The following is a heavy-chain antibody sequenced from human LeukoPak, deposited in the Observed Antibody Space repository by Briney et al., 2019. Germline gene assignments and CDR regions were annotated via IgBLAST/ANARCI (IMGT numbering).Heavy chain of an antibody. D-gene: IGHD1-26*01. CDR1: GGTFSSYA. V-gene: IGHV1-69*04. CDR3: ARRYQGASDYYYGMDV. CDR2: VIPILGIA. Sequence: GASVKVSCKASGGTFSSYAISWVRQAPGQGLEWIGRVIPILGIANYAQKFQGRVTITADKSTSTAYMELSSLRSEDTAVYYCARRYQGASDYYYGMDVWGQGTTVTVSS. J-gene: IGHJ6*02.